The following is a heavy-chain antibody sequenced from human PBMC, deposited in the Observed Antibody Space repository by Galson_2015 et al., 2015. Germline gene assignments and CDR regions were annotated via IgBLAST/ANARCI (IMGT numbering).Heavy chain of an antibody. CDR3: ASDTGYCSSTSCTPGAFDI. V-gene: IGHV3-30-3*01. D-gene: IGHD2-2*01. J-gene: IGHJ3*02. Sequence: SLRLSCAASGFTFSSYAMHWVRQALGKGLEWVAVISYDGSNKYYADSVKGRFTISRDNSKNTLYLQMNSLRAEDTAVYYCASDTGYCSSTSCTPGAFDIWGQGTMVTVSS. CDR2: ISYDGSNK. CDR1: GFTFSSYA.